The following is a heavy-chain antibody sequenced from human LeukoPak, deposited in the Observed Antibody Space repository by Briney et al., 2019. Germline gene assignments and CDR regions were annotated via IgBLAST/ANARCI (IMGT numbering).Heavy chain of an antibody. CDR3: ARFPWFTGGYFDY. J-gene: IGHJ4*02. V-gene: IGHV4-34*01. CDR2: INHSGST. CDR1: GGSFSGYY. Sequence: NSSETLSLTCAVYGGSFSGYYCSSIRQPPGKGLEWIEEINHSGSTNYSPSLKSRVTISVDTYKNQFSLKLSSLTAADTAVYYCARFPWFTGGYFDYWGQGTLVTVSS. D-gene: IGHD3-10*01.